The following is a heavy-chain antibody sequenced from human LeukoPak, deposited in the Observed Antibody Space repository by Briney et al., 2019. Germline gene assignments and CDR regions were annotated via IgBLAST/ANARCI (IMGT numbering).Heavy chain of an antibody. D-gene: IGHD6-6*01. CDR3: ARVKSSSFPYFYFDY. CDR2: INPNSGGT. CDR1: GYTFTGYY. V-gene: IGHV1-2*06. Sequence: ASVKVSCKASGYTFTGYYMHWVQQAPGQGLEWMGRINPNSGGTDYAQKFQGRVTMTRDTSISTAYMELSRLRSDDTAVYYCARVKSSSFPYFYFDYWGQGTLVTVSS. J-gene: IGHJ4*02.